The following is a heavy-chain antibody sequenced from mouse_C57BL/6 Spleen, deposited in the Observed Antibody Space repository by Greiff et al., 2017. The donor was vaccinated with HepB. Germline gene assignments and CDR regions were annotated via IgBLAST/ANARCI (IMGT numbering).Heavy chain of an antibody. CDR3: ERQDGTYWYFDV. J-gene: IGHJ1*03. CDR2: IYPGDGDT. CDR1: GYAFSSSW. V-gene: IGHV1-82*01. D-gene: IGHD2-1*01. Sequence: QIQLQQSGPELVKPGASVTISCKASGYAFSSSWMNWVKQRHGKGLEWIGRIYPGDGDTNYNGKFKGKATLTADKSSSTAYMQLSSLTSEDSAVYFCERQDGTYWYFDVWGTGTTVTVSS.